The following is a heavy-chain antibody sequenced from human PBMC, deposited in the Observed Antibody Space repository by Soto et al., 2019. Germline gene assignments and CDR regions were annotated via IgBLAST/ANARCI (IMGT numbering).Heavy chain of an antibody. CDR2: IYYSGTT. CDR1: GDSISSSSYY. V-gene: IGHV4-39*01. D-gene: IGHD3-9*01. Sequence: SETLSLTCIVSGDSISSSSYYWAWIRQHPGKGLEWIGSIYYSGTTYYNPSLESRVTISIDTSKNQFSLRLSSLTAADTAVYYCAKTGPYDILTYWYFDLWGRGTLVTVSS. J-gene: IGHJ2*01. CDR3: AKTGPYDILTYWYFDL.